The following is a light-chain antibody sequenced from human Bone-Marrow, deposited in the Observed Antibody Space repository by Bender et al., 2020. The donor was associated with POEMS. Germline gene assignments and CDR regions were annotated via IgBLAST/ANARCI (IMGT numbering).Light chain of an antibody. CDR1: ALTNKY. Sequence: SFELTQPPSVSVSPGQTARITCSGDALTNKYVYWYRQRPGQAPVLVIYKDRERPSGIPERFSGSSSGTKVTLTISGVQAEDEADYFCQSADDSNTSPLVFGGGTKLTVL. V-gene: IGLV3-25*03. CDR3: QSADDSNTSPLV. CDR2: KDR. J-gene: IGLJ2*01.